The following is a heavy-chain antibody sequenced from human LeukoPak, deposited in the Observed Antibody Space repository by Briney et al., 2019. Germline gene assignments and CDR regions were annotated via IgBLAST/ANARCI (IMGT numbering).Heavy chain of an antibody. J-gene: IGHJ5*02. CDR1: GYTFTGYY. Sequence: ASVKVSCKASGYTFTGYYMHWVRQAPGQGLEWMGWINPNSGGTNYAQKFQGRVTMTRDTSISTAYMELSRLRSDDTAVYYCARDFGYSSTLNWLDPWGQGTLVTVSS. D-gene: IGHD6-13*01. CDR3: ARDFGYSSTLNWLDP. CDR2: INPNSGGT. V-gene: IGHV1-2*02.